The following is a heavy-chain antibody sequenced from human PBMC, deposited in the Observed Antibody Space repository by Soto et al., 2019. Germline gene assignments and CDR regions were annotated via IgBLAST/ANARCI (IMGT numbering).Heavy chain of an antibody. V-gene: IGHV4-61*08. CDR1: GGSVSSGDYF. CDR3: ASYPNYYYYVFDV. Sequence: SETLSLTCTVSGGSVSSGDYFWSWLRQSPGKRLEWIAYIYYSGSTNYNPSLKSRATISVDTSKSQVSLTLTSMTAADAALYYCASYPNYYYYVFDVWGQGTEVTFSS. J-gene: IGHJ6*02. D-gene: IGHD3-10*01. CDR2: IYYSGST.